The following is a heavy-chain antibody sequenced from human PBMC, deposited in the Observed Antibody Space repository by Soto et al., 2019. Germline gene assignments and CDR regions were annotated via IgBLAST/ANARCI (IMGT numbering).Heavy chain of an antibody. D-gene: IGHD5-18*01. CDR3: AKSLDTAMAPHFDF. V-gene: IGHV3-23*01. Sequence: PGGSLRLSCAASGLTLGTYAMTWVRQAPGKGLEWVSSISVAGTNTYSADSVKGRFTISRDNSKNTLYLQMHSLRAEDTAIYYCAKSLDTAMAPHFDFWGQGTLVTVSS. CDR2: ISVAGTNT. CDR1: GLTLGTYA. J-gene: IGHJ4*02.